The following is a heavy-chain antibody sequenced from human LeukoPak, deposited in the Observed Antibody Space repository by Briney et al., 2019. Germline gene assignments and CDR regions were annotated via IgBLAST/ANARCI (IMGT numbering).Heavy chain of an antibody. Sequence: ASVTVSCKASGYTFTSYDIDWVRQAPGQGLEWMGWMKTNSGNTGYAQKFQGRVNMTRNPSISTAYMELSSLRSEDTAVYYCARGSRFLDRPMDVWGKGTTVTVSS. V-gene: IGHV1-8*01. D-gene: IGHD3-3*01. CDR1: GYTFTSYD. CDR3: ARGSRFLDRPMDV. J-gene: IGHJ6*03. CDR2: MKTNSGNT.